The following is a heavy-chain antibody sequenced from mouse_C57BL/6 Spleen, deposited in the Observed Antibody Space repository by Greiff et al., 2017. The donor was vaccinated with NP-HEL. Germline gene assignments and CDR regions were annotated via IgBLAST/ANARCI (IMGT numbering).Heavy chain of an antibody. CDR3: ARSRDGYDGEYYFDY. J-gene: IGHJ2*01. CDR2: IYPGDGDT. V-gene: IGHV1-82*01. CDR1: GYAFSSSW. Sequence: VQLQESGPELVKPGASVKISCKASGYAFSSSWMNWVKQRPGKGLEWIGRIYPGDGDTNYNGKFKGKATLTADTSSSTAYMQLSSLTSEDSAVYFCARSRDGYDGEYYFDYWGQGTTLTVSS. D-gene: IGHD2-2*01.